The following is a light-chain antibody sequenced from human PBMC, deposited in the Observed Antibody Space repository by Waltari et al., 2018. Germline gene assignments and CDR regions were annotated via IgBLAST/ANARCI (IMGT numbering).Light chain of an antibody. J-gene: IGKJ4*01. V-gene: IGKV2-28*01. CDR1: QSLLHNNGDNY. Sequence: DIVMTQSPLSLPVTPGEPASLSCRSTQSLLHNNGDNYLDWYVQRQGQSPQLLIYLTSKRASGVPDRLSGSGSGTDFTLKISRVEAEDVGVYYCMQTLQTPFTFGGGTKVEIK. CDR3: MQTLQTPFT. CDR2: LTS.